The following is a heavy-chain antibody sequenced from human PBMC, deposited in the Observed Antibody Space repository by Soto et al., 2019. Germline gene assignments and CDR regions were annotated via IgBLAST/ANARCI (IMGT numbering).Heavy chain of an antibody. CDR2: INPSGGST. V-gene: IGHV1-46*01. Sequence: ASVKVSCKASGYTFTSCYMHWVRQAPGQGLEWMGIINPSGGSTSYAQKFQGRVTMTRDTSTSTAYMELRSLRSDDTAVYYCARDNSELWSYYYYGMDVWGQGTTVTVSS. CDR3: ARDNSELWSYYYYGMDV. J-gene: IGHJ6*02. CDR1: GYTFTSCY. D-gene: IGHD2-21*01.